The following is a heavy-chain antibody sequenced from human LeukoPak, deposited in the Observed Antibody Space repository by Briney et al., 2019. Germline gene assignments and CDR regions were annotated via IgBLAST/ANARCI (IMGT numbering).Heavy chain of an antibody. V-gene: IGHV4-4*07. D-gene: IGHD6-13*01. Sequence: SETLSLTCTVSGGSISSYYWSWIRQPAGKGLEWIGRIYTSGSTNYNPSLKSRVTISVDTSKNQFSLKLSSVTAADTAVYYCARGTNTADRRYSSSWPSRRYGMDVWGQGTTVTVSS. CDR3: ARGTNTADRRYSSSWPSRRYGMDV. CDR1: GGSISSYY. J-gene: IGHJ6*02. CDR2: IYTSGST.